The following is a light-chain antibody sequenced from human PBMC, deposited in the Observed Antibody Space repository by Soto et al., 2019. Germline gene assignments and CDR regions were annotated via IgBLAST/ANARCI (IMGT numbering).Light chain of an antibody. V-gene: IGKV1-5*01. CDR1: PSISWW. J-gene: IGKJ1*01. CDR3: QQYKNYPWT. Sequence: DIQMTQSPSSLSASVGDRVTITCRASPSISWWLAWYQQKPGKAPKLLIYDASSLGSGVPSRFSGSGSGTEFTLTISNLQPDDFASYYCQQYKNYPWTFGQGTKVEIK. CDR2: DAS.